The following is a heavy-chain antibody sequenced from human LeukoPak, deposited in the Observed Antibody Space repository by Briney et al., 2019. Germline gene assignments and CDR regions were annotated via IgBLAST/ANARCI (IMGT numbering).Heavy chain of an antibody. CDR2: LSITGSPT. CDR3: AKRSAARGGYFDQ. J-gene: IGHJ4*02. V-gene: IGHV3-23*01. D-gene: IGHD2-2*01. Sequence: PGGSLRLSCAASGFTFSNYAMGWVRQTPGKGLEWVSALSITGSPTYYADSVRGRFTISRDDTQGTLYLQMNSLRVEDTALYYCAKRSAARGGYFDQWGQGTLVTVSS. CDR1: GFTFSNYA.